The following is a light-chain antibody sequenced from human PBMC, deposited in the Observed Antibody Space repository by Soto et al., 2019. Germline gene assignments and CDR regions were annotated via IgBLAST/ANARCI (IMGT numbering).Light chain of an antibody. CDR3: QRNNSYYT. J-gene: IGKJ2*01. CDR1: QSISRW. CDR2: DGS. Sequence: DIQMTPSPSTLSASVGDRVTITCRASQSISRWLAWYQPKLVIAPNLLISDGSSLQSGVTSRYSGSGSGTEFTLTITGLQYDDFGTYDWQRNNSYYTFGQGTKLEIK. V-gene: IGKV1-5*01.